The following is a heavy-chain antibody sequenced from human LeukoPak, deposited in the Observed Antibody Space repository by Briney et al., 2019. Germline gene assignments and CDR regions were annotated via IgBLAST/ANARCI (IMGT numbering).Heavy chain of an antibody. CDR1: GFTFSSYA. J-gene: IGHJ4*02. CDR3: ARRDFWSGSPSYYFDY. Sequence: GGSLRLSCAASGFTFSSYAMHWVRQAPGKGLEWVAVISYDGSNKYYADSVKGRFTISRDNSKNTLYLQMNSLRAEDTAVYYRARRDFWSGSPSYYFDYWGQGTLVTVSS. V-gene: IGHV3-30*01. CDR2: ISYDGSNK. D-gene: IGHD3-3*01.